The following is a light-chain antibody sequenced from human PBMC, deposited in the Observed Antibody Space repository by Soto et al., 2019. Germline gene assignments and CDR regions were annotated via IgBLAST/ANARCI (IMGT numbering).Light chain of an antibody. J-gene: IGLJ1*01. CDR3: GYKRGSKTYV. CDR1: STDVEYYKY. V-gene: IGLV2-14*03. Sequence: QSVLTQPASVSGSLGQSITISCTGISTDVEYYKYVSWYQQNPGKAPKLIIYDVTKRPSGVSDRFSGSKSANTAYLTISGLQAEDEAEYYCGYKRGSKTYVFGSGTKVTVL. CDR2: DVT.